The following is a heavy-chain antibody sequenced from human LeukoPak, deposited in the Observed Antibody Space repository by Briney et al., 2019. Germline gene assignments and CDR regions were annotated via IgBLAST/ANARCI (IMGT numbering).Heavy chain of an antibody. J-gene: IGHJ2*01. V-gene: IGHV4-59*12. Sequence: SETLSLTCTVPGDSISSNYWNWIRQPPGKGLEWIGNIYYSGRTDYNPSLKSRVTISVDTSKNQISLRLSSVTAADTAVYHCARDKGPYWYFDLWGRGTLVTVSS. CDR3: ARDKGPYWYFDL. CDR2: IYYSGRT. CDR1: GDSISSNY.